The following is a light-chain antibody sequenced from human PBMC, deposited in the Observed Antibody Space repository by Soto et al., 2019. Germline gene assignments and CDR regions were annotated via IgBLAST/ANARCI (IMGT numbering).Light chain of an antibody. CDR1: SSNIGSNT. CDR2: SNN. J-gene: IGLJ2*01. Sequence: QSVLTQPPSASGTPGQRVTISCSGSSSNIGSNTVNWYQQLPGTAPKLLIYSNNQRPSGVPDRFSGSKSDTSASLAISGLRSEDEADYYCSAWDESLNSVVFGGGTKLTVL. V-gene: IGLV1-44*01. CDR3: SAWDESLNSVV.